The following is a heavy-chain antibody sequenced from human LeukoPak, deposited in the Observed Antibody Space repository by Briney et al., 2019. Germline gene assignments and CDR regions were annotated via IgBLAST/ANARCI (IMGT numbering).Heavy chain of an antibody. CDR1: GYTFPNYG. Sequence: ASVKLSCKASGYTFPNYGVSWVRQAPGQGLEWMGWVSGYNGNTNFAKNVQGRVTMTTDTSTSTAYIELRSLISDDTAVYYCARALGSGTHYYYYYMDVWGKGTTVTVSS. D-gene: IGHD1-7*01. J-gene: IGHJ6*03. CDR3: ARALGSGTHYYYYYMDV. V-gene: IGHV1-18*01. CDR2: VSGYNGNT.